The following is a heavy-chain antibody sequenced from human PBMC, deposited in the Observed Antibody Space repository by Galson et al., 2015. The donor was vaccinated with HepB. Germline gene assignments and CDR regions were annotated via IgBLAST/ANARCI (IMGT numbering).Heavy chain of an antibody. V-gene: IGHV3-11*06. J-gene: IGHJ4*02. CDR2: TSRRSTNT. CDR1: GFTFSNYY. Sequence: SLRLSCAASGFTFSNYYMNWVRQAPGKGLEWVSYTSRRSTNTYYADSVKGRFTISRDNAENSLYLQMNSLRAEDTAVYYCAREDYGGNSPFDCWGQGTLVTVSS. CDR3: AREDYGGNSPFDC. D-gene: IGHD4-23*01.